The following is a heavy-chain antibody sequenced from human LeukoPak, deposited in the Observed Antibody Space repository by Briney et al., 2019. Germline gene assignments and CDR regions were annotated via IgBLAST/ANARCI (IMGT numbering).Heavy chain of an antibody. CDR3: ARAASSSGWYLVTAYFDY. V-gene: IGHV3-30-3*01. Sequence: PGGSLRLSCAASGFTFSSYAMHWVRQAPGKGLEWVAVISYDGSNKYYADSVKGRFTISRDNAKNSLYLQMNSLRAEDTAVYYCARAASSSGWYLVTAYFDYWGQGTLVTVSS. CDR1: GFTFSSYA. CDR2: ISYDGSNK. J-gene: IGHJ4*02. D-gene: IGHD6-19*01.